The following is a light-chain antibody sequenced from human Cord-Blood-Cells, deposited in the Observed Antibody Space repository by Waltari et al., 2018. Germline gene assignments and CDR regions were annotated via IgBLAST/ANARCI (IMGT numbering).Light chain of an antibody. J-gene: IGLJ1*01. CDR1: SSEVGGYTY. CDR2: DVS. CDR3: CSYAGSYV. V-gene: IGLV2-11*01. Sequence: QSALTQPRSVSGSPGQSVTISCTGTSSEVGGYTYVSWYQQHPGKAPKLMIYDVSKRPSGVPDRFSGSKSGNTASLTISGLQAEDEADYYCCSYAGSYVFGTGTKVTVL.